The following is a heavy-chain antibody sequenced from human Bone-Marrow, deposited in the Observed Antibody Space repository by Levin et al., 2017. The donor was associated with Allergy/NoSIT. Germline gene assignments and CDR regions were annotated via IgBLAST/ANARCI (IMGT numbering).Heavy chain of an antibody. J-gene: IGHJ4*02. CDR2: ITSSGATK. D-gene: IGHD5-24*01. CDR1: GFTFSDYY. V-gene: IGHV3-11*01. CDR3: ARDFQIWLY. Sequence: AGGSLRLSCAASGFTFSDYYMAWIRQAPGKGLEWVSYITSSGATKYYGDSVRGRFTISRDNVNNILYLQMDSLRAEDTAVYYCARDFQIWLYWGQGTLVTVSS.